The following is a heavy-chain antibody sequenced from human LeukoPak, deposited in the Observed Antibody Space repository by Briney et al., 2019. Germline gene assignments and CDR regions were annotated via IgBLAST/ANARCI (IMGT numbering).Heavy chain of an antibody. D-gene: IGHD3-10*01. J-gene: IGHJ4*02. CDR2: INHSGST. CDR3: ARGLVRRGTKFDY. V-gene: IGHV4-34*01. Sequence: SETLSLTCAVYGGSFSGYYWSWIRQPPGKGLEWIGEINHSGSTNHNPSLKSRVTISVDTSKNQFSLKLSSVTAADTAVYYCARGLVRRGTKFDYWGQGTLVTVSS. CDR1: GGSFSGYY.